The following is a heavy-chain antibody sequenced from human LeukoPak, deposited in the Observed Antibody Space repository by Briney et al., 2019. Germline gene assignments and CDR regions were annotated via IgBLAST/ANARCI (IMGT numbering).Heavy chain of an antibody. CDR2: ISSSSSYI. CDR3: ARDHPVTTD. V-gene: IGHV3-21*01. J-gene: IGHJ4*02. D-gene: IGHD4-17*01. CDR1: GYTFPLYL. Sequence: NPGGSLRLSCAASGYTFPLYLITWVRQAPGKALEWVSPISSSSSYIYYADTVKARFTISRDNAKNSLYLQMNSLRAEDTAVYYCARDHPVTTDWGQGTLVTVSS.